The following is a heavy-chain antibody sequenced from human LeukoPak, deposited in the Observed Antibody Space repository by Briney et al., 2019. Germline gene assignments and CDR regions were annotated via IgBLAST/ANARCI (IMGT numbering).Heavy chain of an antibody. Sequence: SETLSLTCTVSGYSISSGYYWGWIRQPPGKGLEWIGSIYHSGSTYYNPSLKSRVTISVDTSKNQFSLKLSSVTAADTAVYYCARDLGYSGYDWVDYWGQGNLVTVSS. V-gene: IGHV4-38-2*02. J-gene: IGHJ4*02. CDR1: GYSISSGYY. CDR2: IYHSGST. D-gene: IGHD5-12*01. CDR3: ARDLGYSGYDWVDY.